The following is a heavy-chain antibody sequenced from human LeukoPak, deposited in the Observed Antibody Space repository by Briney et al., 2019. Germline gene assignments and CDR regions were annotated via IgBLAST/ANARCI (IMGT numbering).Heavy chain of an antibody. Sequence: GGSLRLPCAASGYSFSGDAIHWVRQAPGKGLEWVALIWSDGSQTKYAVSVKGRFTVSRDNSKNTAFLQMSGLTVEDTAVYYCAGAAGLGNYLIDYWGQGTLVTVSS. V-gene: IGHV3-33*01. D-gene: IGHD3-16*01. CDR3: AGAAGLGNYLIDY. J-gene: IGHJ4*02. CDR1: GYSFSGDA. CDR2: IWSDGSQT.